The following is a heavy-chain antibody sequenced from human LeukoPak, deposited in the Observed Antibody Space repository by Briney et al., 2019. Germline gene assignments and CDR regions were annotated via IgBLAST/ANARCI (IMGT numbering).Heavy chain of an antibody. D-gene: IGHD3-22*01. J-gene: IGHJ4*02. CDR1: GFSFSDYY. V-gene: IGHV3-11*01. Sequence: GGSLRLSCAASGFSFSDYYMSWVRQAPGKGLQWVSYISSSGGAMYYADSVKGRFTVSRDNAKNSLFLQMNSLRVEDTAVYYCARPGDTSGYIFNFDYWGQGALVTVSS. CDR2: ISSSGGAM. CDR3: ARPGDTSGYIFNFDY.